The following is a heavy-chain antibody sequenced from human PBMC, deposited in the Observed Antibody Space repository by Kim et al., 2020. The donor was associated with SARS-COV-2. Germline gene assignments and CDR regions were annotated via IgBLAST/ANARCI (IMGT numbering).Heavy chain of an antibody. V-gene: IGHV1-18*01. J-gene: IGHJ4*02. CDR3: ARELACTGGVCRDWILDY. Sequence: ASVKVSCKASGYTFTSYGISWVRQAPGQGLEWMGWISAYNGNTNYAQKLQGRVTMTTDTSTSTAYMELRSLRSDDTAVYYCARELACTGGVCRDWILDYWGQGTLVTVSS. D-gene: IGHD2-8*02. CDR2: ISAYNGNT. CDR1: GYTFTSYG.